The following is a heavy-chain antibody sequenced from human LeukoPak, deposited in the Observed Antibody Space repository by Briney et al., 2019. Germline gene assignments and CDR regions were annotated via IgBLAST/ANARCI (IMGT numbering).Heavy chain of an antibody. CDR1: GFTFSSYG. J-gene: IGHJ6*02. V-gene: IGHV3-33*01. Sequence: GGSLRLSCAASGFTFSSYGVHWVRQAPGKGLEWVAVIWYDGSNKYYADSVKGRFTISRDNSKNTLYLQMNSLRAEDTAVYYCARDQFEVVPAAADYYYYYGMDVWGQGTTVTVSS. CDR3: ARDQFEVVPAAADYYYYYGMDV. D-gene: IGHD2-2*01. CDR2: IWYDGSNK.